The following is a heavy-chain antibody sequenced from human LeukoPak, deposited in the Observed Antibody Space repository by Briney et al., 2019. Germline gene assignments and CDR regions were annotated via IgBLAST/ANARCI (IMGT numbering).Heavy chain of an antibody. V-gene: IGHV1-69*01. CDR3: AREEGVGEPFDY. Sequence: GASVKVSCKASGGTFSSYTISWVRQAPGQGLEWMGGIIPIFGTANYAQKFQGRVTITADESTSTAYMELSSLRSEDTAVYYCAREEGVGEPFDYWGQGTLVTVSS. D-gene: IGHD1-26*01. J-gene: IGHJ4*02. CDR2: IIPIFGTA. CDR1: GGTFSSYT.